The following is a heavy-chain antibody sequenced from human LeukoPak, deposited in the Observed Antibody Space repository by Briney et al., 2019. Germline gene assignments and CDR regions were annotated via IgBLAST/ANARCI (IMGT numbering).Heavy chain of an antibody. D-gene: IGHD3-22*01. Sequence: GGSLRLSCAASGFTFSSYSMNWVRQAPGKGLEWVSYISSSSSTIYYADSVKGRFTISRDNAKNSLYLQMNSLRAEDTAVYYCASGAITMIVPGAFDIWGQGTMVTVSS. CDR3: ASGAITMIVPGAFDI. J-gene: IGHJ3*02. CDR2: ISSSSSTI. V-gene: IGHV3-48*01. CDR1: GFTFSSYS.